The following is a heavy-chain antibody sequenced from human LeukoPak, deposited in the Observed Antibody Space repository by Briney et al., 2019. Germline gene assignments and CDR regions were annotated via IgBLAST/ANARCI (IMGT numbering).Heavy chain of an antibody. J-gene: IGHJ4*02. V-gene: IGHV3-9*01. CDR1: GYSFDAYA. D-gene: IGHD3-10*01. CDR3: AKDIGGSGSF. Sequence: GGSLRLSCAASGYSFDAYAMHWVRQAPGKGLEWVSSISWNSARVGYADSVKGRFTISRDNAKNSLYLQMDSLRAEDTASYYCAKDIGGSGSFWGQGTLVTVSS. CDR2: ISWNSARV.